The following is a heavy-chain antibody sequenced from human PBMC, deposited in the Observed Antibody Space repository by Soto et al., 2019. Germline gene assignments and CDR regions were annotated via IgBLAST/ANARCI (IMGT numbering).Heavy chain of an antibody. V-gene: IGHV4-39*01. CDR2: IYYTGNT. CDR3: ARHLRRVAIFGEDQWRWFDP. J-gene: IGHJ5*02. Sequence: PSETLSLTCTVSGDSITTTNSYWGWIRQPPGKGLEWIGSIYYTGNTFDNPSLKSRVTMSIDTPKNQFSLKLRSVTAEDTALYFCARHLRRVAIFGEDQWRWFDPWGQGALVTVSS. D-gene: IGHD3-3*01. CDR1: GDSITTTNSY.